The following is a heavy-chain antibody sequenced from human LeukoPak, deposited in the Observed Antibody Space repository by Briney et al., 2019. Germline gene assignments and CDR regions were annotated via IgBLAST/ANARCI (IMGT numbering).Heavy chain of an antibody. D-gene: IGHD4-11*01. CDR1: GGPISNTNYY. Sequence: SETLSLTCTVSGGPISNTNYYWGWIRQPPGKGLEWIGSIYYSGSTYYNPSLKSRVTISVDTSKNYFSLKLSSVTAADTAVYYCARAEINDYNRYWGQGILVIVSS. J-gene: IGHJ4*02. CDR2: IYYSGST. CDR3: ARAEINDYNRY. V-gene: IGHV4-39*07.